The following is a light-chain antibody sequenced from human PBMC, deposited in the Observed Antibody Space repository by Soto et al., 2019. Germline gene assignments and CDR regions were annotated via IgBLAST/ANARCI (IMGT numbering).Light chain of an antibody. CDR2: GAS. Sequence: EIVLTQSPATLSLSPGERATLSCRASQSVSSNYVGRYQQTRGHPPSLLIYGASSSTTGTPTRSSGSGAGTDFTPTISRQEADDFALYYRQHNDSSPRTFGQGTKVEIQ. CDR1: QSVSSNY. J-gene: IGKJ1*01. V-gene: IGKV3-20*01. CDR3: QHNDSSPRT.